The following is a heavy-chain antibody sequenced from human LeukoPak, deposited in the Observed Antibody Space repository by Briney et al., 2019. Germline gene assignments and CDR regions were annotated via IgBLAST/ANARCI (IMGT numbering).Heavy chain of an antibody. CDR3: ARSPLGIAPFDY. V-gene: IGHV3-72*01. CDR1: GFTFSSYS. J-gene: IGHJ4*02. Sequence: PGGSLRLSCVASGFTFSSYSMNWVRQAPGEGLEWVARIRNKANRYTTEYAASVKGRFTISRDDSENSLYLQMDSLKTEDTAVYYCARSPLGIAPFDYWGQGTLVTVSS. D-gene: IGHD7-27*01. CDR2: IRNKANRYTT.